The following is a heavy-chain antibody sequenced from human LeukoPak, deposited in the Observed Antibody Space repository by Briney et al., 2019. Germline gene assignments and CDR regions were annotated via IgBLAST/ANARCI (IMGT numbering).Heavy chain of an antibody. CDR1: GGTFSSYA. D-gene: IGHD1-26*01. J-gene: IGHJ3*02. V-gene: IGHV1-69*05. CDR3: ARDNSRSYSDAFDI. CDR2: IIPIFGTA. Sequence: SVTVSCKASGGTFSSYAISWVRQAPGQGLEWMGRIIPIFGTANYAQKFQGRVTITTDESTSTAYMELSSLRAEDTAVYYCARDNSRSYSDAFDIWGQGTMVTVSS.